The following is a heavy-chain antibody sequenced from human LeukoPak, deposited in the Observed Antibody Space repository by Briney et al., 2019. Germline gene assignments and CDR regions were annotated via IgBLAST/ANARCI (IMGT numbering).Heavy chain of an antibody. Sequence: ASVKVSCKTSGYTFTSSGITWVRQAPGQGLEWMGWISIYNGDTNYAQKLQDRVTMTTDTSTSTAYIELRSLRSDDTAVYYCERDRGFYDYWGQGTLVTVSS. V-gene: IGHV1-18*01. CDR3: ERDRGFYDY. D-gene: IGHD3-10*01. J-gene: IGHJ4*02. CDR1: GYTFTSSG. CDR2: ISIYNGDT.